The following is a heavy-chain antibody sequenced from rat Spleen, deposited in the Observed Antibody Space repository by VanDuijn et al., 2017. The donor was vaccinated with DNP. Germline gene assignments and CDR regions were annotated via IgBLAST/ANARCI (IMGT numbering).Heavy chain of an antibody. CDR3: ARHHYYYAGSYYPTYNWFAY. V-gene: IGHV5-29*01. CDR2: ITYDGSST. Sequence: EVRLVESGGGLVQPGRSLKLSCAASGFTFSNYGMACVRQAPTKGLEWVATITYDGSSTYYRDSVKGRFTISRDNAKSTLYLQMDSLRSEDTATYYCARHHYYYAGSYYPTYNWFAYWGQGTLVTVSS. D-gene: IGHD1-12*02. J-gene: IGHJ3*01. CDR1: GFTFSNYG.